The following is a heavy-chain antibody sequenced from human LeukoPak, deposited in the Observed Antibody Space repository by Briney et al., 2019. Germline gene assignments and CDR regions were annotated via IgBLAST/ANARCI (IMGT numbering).Heavy chain of an antibody. CDR3: AREGSVCSNGICRYFDF. D-gene: IGHD2-8*01. Sequence: GGSPRLSCAASGFTFEGCAMHWVRHAPGKGPEWVSSINWDSGYIEYADSVRGRFTISRDNAKNSLYLQMNSLKAGDTALYYCAREGSVCSNGICRYFDFWGQGTLVTVSS. V-gene: IGHV3-9*01. CDR2: INWDSGYI. J-gene: IGHJ4*02. CDR1: GFTFEGCA.